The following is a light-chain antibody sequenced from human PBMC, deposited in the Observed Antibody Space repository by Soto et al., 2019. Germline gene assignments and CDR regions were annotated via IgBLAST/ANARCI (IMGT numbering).Light chain of an antibody. J-gene: IGLJ1*01. CDR3: SSFTSSITYV. Sequence: QSVLTQPASVSGSPGQAINISCTGTSSDVGGYDTVCWYQQHPGKAPKVMIYGVTNRPSGVSDRFSGSKSGNTASLTISGLQAEDEADYYCSSFTSSITYVFGTGTKLTVL. V-gene: IGLV2-14*01. CDR2: GVT. CDR1: SSDVGGYDT.